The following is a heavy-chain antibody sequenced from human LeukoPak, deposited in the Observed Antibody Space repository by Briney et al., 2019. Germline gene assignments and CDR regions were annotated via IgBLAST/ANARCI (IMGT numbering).Heavy chain of an antibody. CDR2: INSGGAI. V-gene: IGHV3-23*01. J-gene: IGHJ4*02. D-gene: IGHD6-6*01. CDR3: AKRGSYSSSFTSTFDY. CDR1: GFTFSDYA. Sequence: PGRSLRLSCAASGFTFSDYAMTWVRQAPGKGLEWVSTINSGGAINYADSVKGRFTISRDNPKNTLYLQMNSLRAEDTAVYYCAKRGSYSSSFTSTFDYWGQGTLVTVSS.